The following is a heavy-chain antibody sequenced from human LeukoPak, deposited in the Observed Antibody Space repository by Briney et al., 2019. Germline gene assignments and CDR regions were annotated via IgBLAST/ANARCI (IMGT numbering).Heavy chain of an antibody. Sequence: SETLSLTCTVSGYSISSGYYWAWMRQPPGKGLEWIGSINHSGSTYYNPSLKSRVTVSVDTSKNQVSLRLSSVTAAETAVYYCARVCSSGRCLDYWGQGTLVTVSS. CDR1: GYSISSGYY. CDR3: ARVCSSGRCLDY. V-gene: IGHV4-38-2*02. CDR2: INHSGST. J-gene: IGHJ4*02. D-gene: IGHD2-15*01.